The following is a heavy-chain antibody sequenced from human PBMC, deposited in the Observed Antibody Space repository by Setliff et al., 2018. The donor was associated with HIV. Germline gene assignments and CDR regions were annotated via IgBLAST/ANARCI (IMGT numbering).Heavy chain of an antibody. D-gene: IGHD4-17*01. V-gene: IGHV1-2*04. Sequence: GASVKVSCKASGYTFTGYYMHWVRQAPGQGLEWMGWINPHSGGTNYAQKFQGWVTTTRDTSISTAYMELSRLRSDDTAVYYCARQSATVTFDYWGQGTLVTVSS. CDR2: INPHSGGT. J-gene: IGHJ4*02. CDR3: ARQSATVTFDY. CDR1: GYTFTGYY.